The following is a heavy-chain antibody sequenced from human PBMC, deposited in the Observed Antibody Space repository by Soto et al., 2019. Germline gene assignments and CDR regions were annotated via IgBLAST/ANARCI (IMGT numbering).Heavy chain of an antibody. V-gene: IGHV5-51*01. D-gene: IGHD3-22*01. CDR3: ARHAGDSSGYYYDDAFDI. CDR1: GSTFSTYW. J-gene: IGHJ3*02. CDR2: IYPDDSDT. Sequence: GESLKISCQSSGSTFSTYWVAWVRQRPGKALEWLGLIYPDDSDTRYNPSFRGQVTISADKSISTTYLQWSSLKASDTAMYYCARHAGDSSGYYYDDAFDIWGQGTMVTVSS.